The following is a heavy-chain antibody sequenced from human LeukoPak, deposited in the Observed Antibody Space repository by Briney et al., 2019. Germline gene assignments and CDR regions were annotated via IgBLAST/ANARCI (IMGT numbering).Heavy chain of an antibody. D-gene: IGHD4-17*01. CDR3: ARGPIPPPYGDYAVITHYMDV. CDR1: GFTFSSYG. CDR2: ISYDGSNK. V-gene: IGHV3-30*03. J-gene: IGHJ6*03. Sequence: GGSLRLSCAASGFTFSSYGMHWVRQAPGKGLEWVAVISYDGSNKYYADSVKGRFTISRDNSKNTLYLQMNSLRAEDTAVYYCARGPIPPPYGDYAVITHYMDVWGKGTTVTVSS.